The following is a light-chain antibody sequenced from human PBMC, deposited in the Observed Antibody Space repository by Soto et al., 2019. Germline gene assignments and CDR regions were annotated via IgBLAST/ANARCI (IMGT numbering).Light chain of an antibody. CDR1: SSNIGSNT. J-gene: IGLJ3*02. CDR2: SNN. Sequence: QSVLTQPPSASGTPGQRVTISCSGSSSNIGSNTVNWYQQLPGTAPKLLIYSNNQRHSGVPARFSGSKSGTSASLAISGLQSEDEADYYCTTWDDSLTGRVFGGGTKLTVL. CDR3: TTWDDSLTGRV. V-gene: IGLV1-44*01.